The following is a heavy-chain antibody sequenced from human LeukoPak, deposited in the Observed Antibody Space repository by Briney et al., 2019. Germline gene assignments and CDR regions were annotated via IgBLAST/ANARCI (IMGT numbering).Heavy chain of an antibody. CDR2: IYYSGSN. D-gene: IGHD6-19*01. V-gene: IGHV4-39*01. CDR1: GGSISSSSYY. J-gene: IGHJ4*02. Sequence: SETLSLTCTVSGGSISSSSYYWGWARQPPGKGQEWIGSIYYSGSNYYSPSLKSRVTMSVDTSKHQFSLKLSSVTAADTAVYYCARHGSASGWYRSHFDYWGQGTLVTVSS. CDR3: ARHGSASGWYRSHFDY.